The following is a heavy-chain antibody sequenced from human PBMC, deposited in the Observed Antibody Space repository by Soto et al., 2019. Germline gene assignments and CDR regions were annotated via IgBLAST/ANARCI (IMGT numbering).Heavy chain of an antibody. J-gene: IGHJ4*02. CDR2: IYYSGST. V-gene: IGHV4-39*07. CDR3: AAGGGLPRYY. Sequence: SETLSLTCTVSGGSISSSSYYWGWIRQPPGKGLEWIGSIYYSGSTYYNPSLKSRVTISVDRSKNQFSLKLSSVTAADTAVYYCAAGGGLPRYYWGQGILVTVSS. D-gene: IGHD5-12*01. CDR1: GGSISSSSYY.